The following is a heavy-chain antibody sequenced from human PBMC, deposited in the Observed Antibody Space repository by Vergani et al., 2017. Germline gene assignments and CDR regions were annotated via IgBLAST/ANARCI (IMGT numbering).Heavy chain of an antibody. V-gene: IGHV3-7*01. CDR2: VNQDGSEK. J-gene: IGHJ6*02. D-gene: IGHD3-10*01. CDR3: VRVPLIRSGSGNYGINNYHGMDV. Sequence: EGQLVESGGDWVQRGGSLRLSCAASGFISSSYWMSWVRQAPGKGLEWVANVNQDGSEKYYVDSVRGRFTISRDNAKKSIYLQMNSLRAEDTAVYFCVRVPLIRSGSGNYGINNYHGMDVWGQGTTVIVSS. CDR1: GFISSSYW.